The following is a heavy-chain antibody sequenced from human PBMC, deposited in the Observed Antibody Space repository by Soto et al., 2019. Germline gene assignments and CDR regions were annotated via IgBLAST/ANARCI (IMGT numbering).Heavy chain of an antibody. CDR1: GGTFSSYA. J-gene: IGHJ6*02. V-gene: IGHV1-69*13. Sequence: ASVKVSCKASGGTFSSYAISWVRQAPGQGLEWMGGIIPIFGTANYAQKFQGRVTITADESTSTAYMELSSLRSEDTAVYYCARDSSSWIKSKYGMDVWGQGTTVTVSS. CDR3: ARDSSSWIKSKYGMDV. CDR2: IIPIFGTA. D-gene: IGHD6-13*01.